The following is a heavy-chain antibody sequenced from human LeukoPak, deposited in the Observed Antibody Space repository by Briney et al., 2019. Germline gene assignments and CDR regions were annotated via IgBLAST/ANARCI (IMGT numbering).Heavy chain of an antibody. CDR2: IKSDGKT. D-gene: IGHD3-22*01. V-gene: IGHV3-74*01. CDR1: GFTFSSYW. Sequence: GGSLRLSCAASGFTFSSYWMHWVRQAPGKGLVWVSRIKSDGKTNYADSVRGRFTISRDNAKNTVSLQMNSLRAEDTGVYYCARAPSEIGGYYPEYFRHWGQGTLVTVSS. J-gene: IGHJ1*01. CDR3: ARAPSEIGGYYPEYFRH.